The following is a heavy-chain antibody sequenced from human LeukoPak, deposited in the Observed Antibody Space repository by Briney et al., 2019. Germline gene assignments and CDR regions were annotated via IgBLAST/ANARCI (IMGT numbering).Heavy chain of an antibody. J-gene: IGHJ4*02. CDR2: TYYRSKWYN. V-gene: IGHV6-1*01. D-gene: IGHD6-19*01. CDR3: ARDPYSSGWLDY. Sequence: SQTLSLTCAISGDGVSSHSATWNWIRQSPSRGLEWLGRTYYRSKWYNDYAVSVKSRITINPDTSKNQFSLQLNSATPEDTAVYYCARDPYSSGWLDYWGQGTLVTVSS. CDR1: GDGVSSHSAT.